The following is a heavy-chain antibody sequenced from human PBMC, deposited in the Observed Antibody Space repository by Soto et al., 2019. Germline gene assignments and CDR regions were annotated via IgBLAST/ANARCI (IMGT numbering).Heavy chain of an antibody. CDR3: ARDSVADIGH. V-gene: IGHV4-38-2*02. D-gene: IGHD2-15*01. J-gene: IGHJ4*02. CDR1: GYSISSGFH. Sequence: PSETLALTCAVSGYSISSGFHWGWIRQPPGKGLEWIGSIYHSGTTYYNPSLKSRVTISVDTSKNQFSLKLRSVTAADTAVYYCARDSVADIGHWGQGTLVT. CDR2: IYHSGTT.